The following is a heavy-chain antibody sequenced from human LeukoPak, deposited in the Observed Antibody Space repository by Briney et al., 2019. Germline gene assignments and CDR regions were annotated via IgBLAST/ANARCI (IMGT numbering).Heavy chain of an antibody. CDR1: GGSFSGYY. CDR2: INHSGGT. V-gene: IGHV4-34*01. CDR3: ARGYTAWPHYYFDY. D-gene: IGHD5-18*01. Sequence: SETLSLTCAVYGGSFSGYYWSWIRQPPGKGLEWIGEINHSGGTNYNPSLKSRVTISVDTSKNQFSLKLSSVTAADTAVYYCARGYTAWPHYYFDYWGQGTLVTVSS. J-gene: IGHJ4*02.